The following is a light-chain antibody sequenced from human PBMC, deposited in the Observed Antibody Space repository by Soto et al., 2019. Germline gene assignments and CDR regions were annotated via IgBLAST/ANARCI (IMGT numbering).Light chain of an antibody. V-gene: IGLV1-47*01. CDR2: RNN. J-gene: IGLJ1*01. Sequence: QSALTQPPSASGTPGQRVTISRSGSSSNIGSNYVYWYQQLPGTAPKLLIYRNNQRPSGVPDRFSGSKSGTSASLAISGLRSEDEADYYCAAWDDSLSALNYVFGTGTKVTVL. CDR1: SSNIGSNY. CDR3: AAWDDSLSALNYV.